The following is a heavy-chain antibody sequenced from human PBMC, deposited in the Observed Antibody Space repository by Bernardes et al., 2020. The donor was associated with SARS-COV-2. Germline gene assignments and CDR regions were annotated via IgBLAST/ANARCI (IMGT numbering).Heavy chain of an antibody. V-gene: IGHV3-66*01. J-gene: IGHJ4*02. D-gene: IGHD2-21*01. CDR3: AREVWWSSDPHYFDY. CDR1: GFTVSSNY. CDR2: IYSGGST. Sequence: GGSLRLSCAASGFTVSSNYMSWVRQAPGKGLEWVSVIYSGGSTYYADSVKGRFTISRDNSKNTLYLQMNSLRAEDTAVYYCAREVWWSSDPHYFDYWGQGTLVTVSS.